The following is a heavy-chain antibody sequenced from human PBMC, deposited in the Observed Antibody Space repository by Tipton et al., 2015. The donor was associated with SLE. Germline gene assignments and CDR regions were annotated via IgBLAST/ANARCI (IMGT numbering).Heavy chain of an antibody. CDR1: GGFIIGFY. CDR2: ISESGVT. V-gene: IGHV4-59*01. D-gene: IGHD2-21*02. Sequence: TLSLTCSVSGGFIIGFYWIWIRQPPGRELEWIGYISESGVTKYNPSLKSQVTMSVDTSKNEFSLSLDSLTAADTAMYFCARDGGGDMLDVWVQGALVTVS. J-gene: IGHJ4*02. CDR3: ARDGGGDMLDV.